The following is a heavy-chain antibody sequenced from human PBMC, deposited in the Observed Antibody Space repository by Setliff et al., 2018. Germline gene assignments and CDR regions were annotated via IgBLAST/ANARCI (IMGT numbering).Heavy chain of an antibody. Sequence: GASVKVSCKASGDSIPKNAINWVRQAPGQGLEWMGWLQTYSGHTNYAQKFRGRATMTTDTSTRTAYLELRALTSDDTAVYYCATDVNQWDPTYMDVWGEGTTVTVSS. CDR2: LQTYSGHT. CDR3: ATDVNQWDPTYMDV. D-gene: IGHD1-26*01. CDR1: GDSIPKNA. V-gene: IGHV1-18*01. J-gene: IGHJ6*03.